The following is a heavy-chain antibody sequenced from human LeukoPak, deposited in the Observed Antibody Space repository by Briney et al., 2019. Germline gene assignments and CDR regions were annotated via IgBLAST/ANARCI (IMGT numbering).Heavy chain of an antibody. V-gene: IGHV3-23*01. D-gene: IGHD3-22*01. CDR1: GLTLSTYA. J-gene: IGHJ4*02. Sequence: GGSLRLSCAASGLTLSTYARSWVRQAPGKGLEWVSAISGGGGSTYYADSVKGRFIISRDNSKNTLYLQMNSLRAEDTAVYYCAKDKIVVAGNFDYWGQGTLVTVSS. CDR3: AKDKIVVAGNFDY. CDR2: ISGGGGST.